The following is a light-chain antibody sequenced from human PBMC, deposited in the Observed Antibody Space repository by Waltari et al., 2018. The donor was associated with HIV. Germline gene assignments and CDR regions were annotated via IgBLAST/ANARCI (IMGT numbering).Light chain of an antibody. Sequence: QSALTQPPSASGSPGQSVTISCTGTTRTVGGYNYFSWYQQHPGKAPKLMIYEVSKRPSGVPDRFSGSKSGNTASLTVSGLQAEDEADYYCSSYAGSNNFVFGTGTKVTVL. V-gene: IGLV2-8*01. J-gene: IGLJ1*01. CDR3: SSYAGSNNFV. CDR1: TRTVGGYNY. CDR2: EVS.